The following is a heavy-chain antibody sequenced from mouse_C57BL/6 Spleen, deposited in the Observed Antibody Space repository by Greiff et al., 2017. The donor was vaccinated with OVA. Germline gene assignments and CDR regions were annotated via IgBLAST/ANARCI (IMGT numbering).Heavy chain of an antibody. CDR2: IDPSDSYT. V-gene: IGHV1-69*01. CDR1: GYTFTSYW. D-gene: IGHD4-1*01. CDR3: AKSWDGDY. Sequence: QVHVKQPGAELVMPGASVKLSCKASGYTFTSYWMHWVKQRPGQGLEWIGEIDPSDSYTNYNQKFKGKSTLTVDKSSSTAYIQLSSLTSEDSAVYYCAKSWDGDYWGQGTTLTVSS. J-gene: IGHJ2*01.